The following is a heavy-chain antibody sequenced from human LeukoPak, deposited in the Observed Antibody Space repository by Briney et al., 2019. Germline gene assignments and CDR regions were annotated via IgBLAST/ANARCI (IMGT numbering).Heavy chain of an antibody. CDR3: ATTFDYGDFY. Sequence: ASVKVSCKASGYTFTGYYIHWVRQAPGQGLEWTGRINPNSGGTNFAQRFQGRVTITRDTSITTSYMELTSLRSDDTAVYYCATTFDYGDFYWGQGTLVTVSS. J-gene: IGHJ4*02. D-gene: IGHD4/OR15-4a*01. CDR1: GYTFTGYY. V-gene: IGHV1-2*06. CDR2: INPNSGGT.